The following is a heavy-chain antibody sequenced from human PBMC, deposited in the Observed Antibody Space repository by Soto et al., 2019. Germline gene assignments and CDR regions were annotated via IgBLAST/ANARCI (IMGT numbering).Heavy chain of an antibody. V-gene: IGHV1-69*01. CDR2: LIPIFGTA. D-gene: IGHD2-21*02. Sequence: QVQLVQSGAEVKKPGSSVKVSCKASGGTFSSYAISWVRQAPGQGLEWMGGLIPIFGTANYAQKFQGRVTITAEESTSTAYMEVSSLRSEDTAVYYCATWQCVEMAKGRTADYFDICGQGTMFTVSS. CDR1: GGTFSSYA. CDR3: ATWQCVEMAKGRTADYFDI. J-gene: IGHJ3*02.